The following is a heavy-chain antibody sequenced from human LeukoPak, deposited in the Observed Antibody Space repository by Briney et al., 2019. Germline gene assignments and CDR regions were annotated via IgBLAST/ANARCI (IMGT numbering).Heavy chain of an antibody. CDR2: IYYSGGT. CDR3: ARHETKITMIVVVIGAFDI. J-gene: IGHJ3*02. V-gene: IGHV4-34*01. D-gene: IGHD3-22*01. Sequence: SETLSLTCAVYGGSFSGYYWGWIRQPPGKGLEWIGGIYYSGGTYYNPSLKSRVTISVDTSKNQFSLKLSSVTAADTAVYYCARHETKITMIVVVIGAFDIWGQGTMVTVSS. CDR1: GGSFSGYY.